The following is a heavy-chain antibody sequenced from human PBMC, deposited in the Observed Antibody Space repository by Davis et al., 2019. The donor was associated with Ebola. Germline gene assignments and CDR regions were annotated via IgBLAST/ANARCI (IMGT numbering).Heavy chain of an antibody. CDR1: GFTFGDYA. D-gene: IGHD6-13*01. Sequence: SLKISCAASGFTFGDYAMHWVRQVPGKGLEWVSGISWNSGSIGYADSVQGRFIISRDNAKHSLNLQMNSLRAEDTALYYCGKGLWDSSTWAPIDYWGQGILVTVSS. CDR2: ISWNSGSI. V-gene: IGHV3-9*01. J-gene: IGHJ4*02. CDR3: GKGLWDSSTWAPIDY.